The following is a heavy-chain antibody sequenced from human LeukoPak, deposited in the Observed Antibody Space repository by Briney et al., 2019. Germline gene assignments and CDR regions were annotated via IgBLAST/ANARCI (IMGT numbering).Heavy chain of an antibody. CDR3: TTDWHIVVVIAPIPDAFDI. CDR1: GFTFSNAW. J-gene: IGHJ3*02. CDR2: IKSKTDGGTT. V-gene: IGHV3-15*01. D-gene: IGHD2-21*01. Sequence: GGSLRLSCAASGFTFSNAWMSWVRQAPGKGLEWVGRIKSKTDGGTTDYAAPVKGRFTISRDDSKNTLYLQMNSLKTEDTAVYYCTTDWHIVVVIAPIPDAFDIWGQGTMVTVSS.